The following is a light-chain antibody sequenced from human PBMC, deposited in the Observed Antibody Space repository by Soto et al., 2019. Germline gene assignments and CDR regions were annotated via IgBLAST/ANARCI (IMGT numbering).Light chain of an antibody. V-gene: IGLV1-44*01. J-gene: IGLJ2*01. CDR1: RSNIGTYT. CDR2: RNH. CDR3: AAWDDSLRAVV. Sequence: QSVLTQSPSASGTPGQRVTISCSGSRSNIGTYTVNWYQQLPGTAPTLLIFRNHQRPSGVPDRFSGSKSGTSASLAISGPQSEDEADYYCAAWDDSLRAVVFGGGTKPPS.